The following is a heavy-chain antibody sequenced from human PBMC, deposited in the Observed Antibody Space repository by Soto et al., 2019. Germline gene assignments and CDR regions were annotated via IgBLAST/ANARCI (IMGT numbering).Heavy chain of an antibody. J-gene: IGHJ4*02. V-gene: IGHV4-30-2*06. Sequence: QLQLQESGSGLVKPSQTLSLTCAVSSGSISSGGYSWSWIRQSPGKVLEWIGYISHSGSTYYNPSPKSRVTISVERSKNQFSLKLSSVTAADTAVYSCSSGSHVPHYWGQGTLVTVSS. CDR2: ISHSGST. CDR3: SSGSHVPHY. D-gene: IGHD6-6*01. CDR1: SGSISSGGYS.